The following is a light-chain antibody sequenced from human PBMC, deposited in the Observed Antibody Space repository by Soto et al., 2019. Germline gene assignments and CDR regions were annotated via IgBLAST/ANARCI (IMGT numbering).Light chain of an antibody. V-gene: IGKV3-20*01. CDR1: QSVSSSY. CDR3: QQYGSSLYT. CDR2: GAS. J-gene: IGKJ2*01. Sequence: EIVLTQSPGTLSLSPGERATLSCRASQSVSSSYLAWYQQKPGQAPRLLIYGASSRATDIPDRFSGSGSGTDFTLTISRLEPEDFAVYYCQQYGSSLYTFGQGPKLEIK.